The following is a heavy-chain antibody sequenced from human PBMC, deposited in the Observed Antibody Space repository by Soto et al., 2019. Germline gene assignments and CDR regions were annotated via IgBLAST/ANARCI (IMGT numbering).Heavy chain of an antibody. CDR1: GGSISSGGYY. V-gene: IGHV4-31*03. D-gene: IGHD3-10*01. J-gene: IGHJ6*02. CDR3: ARDRGYYGSGSYSDYYGMDV. CDR2: IYYSGST. Sequence: SETLSLTCTVSGGSISSGGYYWSWIRQHPGKGLEWIGYIYYSGSTYYNPSLKSRVTISVDTSKNQFSLKLSSVTAADTAVYYCARDRGYYGSGSYSDYYGMDVWGQGTTVTVSS.